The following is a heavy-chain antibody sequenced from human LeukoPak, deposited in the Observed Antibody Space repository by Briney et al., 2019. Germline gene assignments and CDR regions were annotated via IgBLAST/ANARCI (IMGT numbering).Heavy chain of an antibody. CDR3: ARVKYCSSTSCLSYYYYYMDV. Sequence: PSETLSLTCTVSGGAISSYYWSWIRQPPGKGLEWIWYIYYSGSTNYNPSLKSRVTISVDTSKNPFSLKLSSVTAADTAVYYCARVKYCSSTSCLSYYYYYMDVWGKGTTVTVSS. CDR1: GGAISSYY. V-gene: IGHV4-59*01. D-gene: IGHD2-2*01. J-gene: IGHJ6*03. CDR2: IYYSGST.